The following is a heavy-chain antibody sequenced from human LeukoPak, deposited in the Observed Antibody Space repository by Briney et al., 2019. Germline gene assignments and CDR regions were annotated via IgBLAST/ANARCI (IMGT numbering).Heavy chain of an antibody. CDR1: GGSISSYY. CDR2: IYYSGST. CDR3: ASVLGTGPRDY. J-gene: IGHJ4*02. Sequence: PSETLSLTCTVSGGSISSYYWSWIRQPPGKGLEWIGYIYYSGSTNYNPSLKSRVAISVDTSKNQFSLKLSSVTAADTAVYYCASVLGTGPRDYWGQGTLVTVSS. D-gene: IGHD3/OR15-3a*01. V-gene: IGHV4-59*01.